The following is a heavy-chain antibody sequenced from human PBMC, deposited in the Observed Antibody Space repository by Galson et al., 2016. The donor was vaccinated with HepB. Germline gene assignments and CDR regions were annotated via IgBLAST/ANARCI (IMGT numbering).Heavy chain of an antibody. CDR3: ARLNSRGWTLQDAFDF. CDR2: IASSPSYR. Sequence: SLRLSCAASGFTFSNYALNWVRQAPGKGLEWVSSIASSPSYRYYADSVKGRFTISRDNTKRSLYLQMNGLRAEDTAVYYCARLNSRGWTLQDAFDFWGQGTMVTVSS. V-gene: IGHV3-21*01. D-gene: IGHD6-19*01. J-gene: IGHJ3*01. CDR1: GFTFSNYA.